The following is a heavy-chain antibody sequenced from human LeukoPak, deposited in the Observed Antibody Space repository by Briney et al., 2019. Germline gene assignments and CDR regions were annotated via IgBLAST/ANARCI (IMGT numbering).Heavy chain of an antibody. D-gene: IGHD4-23*01. CDR2: IYYSGST. J-gene: IGHJ3*02. CDR1: GGSISSYY. CDR3: ARDLSDYGGNPVVHAFDI. Sequence: SETLSLTCTVSGGSISSYYWSWIRQPPGKGLEWIGYIYYSGSTNYNPSLKSRVTISVDTSKNQFSLKLSSVTAADAAVYYCARDLSDYGGNPVVHAFDIWGQGTMVTVSS. V-gene: IGHV4-59*01.